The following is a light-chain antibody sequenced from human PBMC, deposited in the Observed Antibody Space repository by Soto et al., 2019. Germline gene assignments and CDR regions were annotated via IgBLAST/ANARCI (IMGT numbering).Light chain of an antibody. CDR2: DAY. V-gene: IGKV1-33*01. CDR1: RDISNH. Sequence: DIQMTQSPSSLSAFGGDIVTIPCQASRDISNHLNWYQKKPGKAPELLMFDAYNLEPGVPSRFSGSGSGTDFTLTIRRLKPEDVATYFCQQYDNFPPITFGQGTRLGIK. J-gene: IGKJ5*01. CDR3: QQYDNFPPIT.